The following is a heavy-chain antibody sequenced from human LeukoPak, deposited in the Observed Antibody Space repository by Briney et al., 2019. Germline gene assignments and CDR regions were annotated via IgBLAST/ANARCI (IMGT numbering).Heavy chain of an antibody. CDR1: GGSISSSNW. CDR2: IYHSGST. CDR3: ARDTERGPKYYYDSQGLGFFDY. V-gene: IGHV4-4*02. D-gene: IGHD3-22*01. Sequence: PSETLSLTCAVSGGSISSSNWWSWVRQPPGKGLEWIGEIYHSGSTNYNPSLKSRVTISVDKSKNQFSLKLSSVTAADTAVYYCARDTERGPKYYYDSQGLGFFDYWGQGTLVTVSS. J-gene: IGHJ4*02.